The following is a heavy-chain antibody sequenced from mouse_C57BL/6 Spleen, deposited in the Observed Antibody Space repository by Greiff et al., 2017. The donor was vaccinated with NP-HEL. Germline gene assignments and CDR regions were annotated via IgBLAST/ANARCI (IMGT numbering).Heavy chain of an antibody. J-gene: IGHJ4*01. V-gene: IGHV1-50*01. Sequence: QVQLQQPGAELVKPGASVKLSCKASGYTFTSYWMQWVKQRPGQGLEWIGEIDPSDSYTNYNQKFKGKATLTVDTSSSTAYMQLRSLTSEDSAVYYCARDYSGSRGAMDYWGQGTSVTVSS. CDR3: ARDYSGSRGAMDY. CDR1: GYTFTSYW. D-gene: IGHD1-1*01. CDR2: IDPSDSYT.